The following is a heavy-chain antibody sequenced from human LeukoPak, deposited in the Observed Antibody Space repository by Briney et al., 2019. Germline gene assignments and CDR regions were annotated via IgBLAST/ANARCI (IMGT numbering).Heavy chain of an antibody. CDR1: GFTFSSYS. J-gene: IGHJ4*02. Sequence: PGGSLRLSCAASGFTFSSYSMNWVRQAPGKGLEWVSSISSSSSYIYYADSVKGRFTISRDKAKNSLYLQMNSLRAEDTAVYYCARDHLEWLLYFDYWGQGTLVTVSS. D-gene: IGHD3-3*01. CDR3: ARDHLEWLLYFDY. V-gene: IGHV3-21*01. CDR2: ISSSSSYI.